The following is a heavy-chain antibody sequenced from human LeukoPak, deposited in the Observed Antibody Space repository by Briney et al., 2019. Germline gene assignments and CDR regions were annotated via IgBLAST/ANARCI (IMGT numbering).Heavy chain of an antibody. Sequence: SETLSLTCTVSGGSVSSYYWSWIRQPQGKGLEWIGYIYYSGSTNYNPSLKSRVTISVDTSKNQFSLKLSSVTAAHTAVYYCATHILTGYYDAFDIWGQGTMVTVSS. CDR2: IYYSGST. V-gene: IGHV4-59*02. D-gene: IGHD3-9*01. J-gene: IGHJ3*02. CDR3: ATHILTGYYDAFDI. CDR1: GGSVSSYY.